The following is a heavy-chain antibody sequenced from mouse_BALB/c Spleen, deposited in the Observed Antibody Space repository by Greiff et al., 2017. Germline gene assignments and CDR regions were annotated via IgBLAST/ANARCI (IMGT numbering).Heavy chain of an antibody. CDR1: GYTFTSYW. D-gene: IGHD2-1*01. CDR3: TRYGNYYFDY. V-gene: IGHV1-69*02. J-gene: IGHJ2*01. CDR2: IYPSDSYT. Sequence: VQLQQPGAELVRPGASVKLSCKDSGYTFTSYWLNWVKQRPGQGLEWIGNIYPSDSYTNYNQKFQDKATLTVDKSSSTAYMQLRSPTSEDYAVYYCTRYGNYYFDYWCQGTALTVAS.